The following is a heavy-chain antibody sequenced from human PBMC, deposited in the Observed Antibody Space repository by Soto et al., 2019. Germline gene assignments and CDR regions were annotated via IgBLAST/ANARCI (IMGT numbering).Heavy chain of an antibody. CDR2: IIPSFATG. V-gene: IGHV1-69*06. Sequence: QVQLVQSGAEVKKPGSSVKVSCKASGGTFGNSAISWVRQAPGQGLEWMGGIIPSFATGNSAPEFQGRLTITADKSTTTAYMELNSLRSEDTAVYYCARSYYGSGSYWFYGMDVWGQGTTVTVSS. CDR3: ARSYYGSGSYWFYGMDV. CDR1: GGTFGNSA. D-gene: IGHD3-10*01. J-gene: IGHJ6*02.